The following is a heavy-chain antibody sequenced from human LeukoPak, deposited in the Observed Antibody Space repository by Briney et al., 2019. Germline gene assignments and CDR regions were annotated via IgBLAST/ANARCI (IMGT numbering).Heavy chain of an antibody. Sequence: GGSLRLSCAASGFTFSSYAMSWVRQAPGKGLEWVSALTGSGDTTYYADSVKGRFTISRDNSKNTLYLQMNSLRAEDTAVYYCAKSRKIGGSGRYLLNYFDYWGQGALVTVSS. J-gene: IGHJ4*02. CDR1: GFTFSSYA. V-gene: IGHV3-23*01. CDR3: AKSRKIGGSGRYLLNYFDY. D-gene: IGHD3-10*01. CDR2: LTGSGDTT.